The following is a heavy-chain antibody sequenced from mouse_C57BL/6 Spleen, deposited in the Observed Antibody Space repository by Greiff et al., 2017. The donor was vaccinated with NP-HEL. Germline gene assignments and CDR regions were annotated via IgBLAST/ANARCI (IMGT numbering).Heavy chain of an antibody. Sequence: DVQLQESGPGMVKPSQSLSLTCTVTGYSITSGYDWHWIRHFPGNKLEWMGYISYSGSTNYNPSLKSRISITHDTSKNHFFLKLNSVTTEDTATYYCARDIYYAMDYWGQGASVTVAS. V-gene: IGHV3-1*01. CDR2: ISYSGST. CDR1: GYSITSGYD. CDR3: ARDIYYAMDY. J-gene: IGHJ4*01.